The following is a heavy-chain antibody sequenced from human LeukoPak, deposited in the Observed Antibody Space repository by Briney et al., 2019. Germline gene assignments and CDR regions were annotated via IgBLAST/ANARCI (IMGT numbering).Heavy chain of an antibody. V-gene: IGHV4-4*07. Sequence: SETLSLTCTVSGGSISIYYWSWIRQPAGKGLEWIGRIYTSGSTNYNPSLKSRVTMSVDTSKNQFSLKLSSVTAADTAVYYCARDTYCGGDCYSFDYWGQGTLVTVSS. D-gene: IGHD2-21*02. CDR2: IYTSGST. CDR3: ARDTYCGGDCYSFDY. J-gene: IGHJ4*02. CDR1: GGSISIYY.